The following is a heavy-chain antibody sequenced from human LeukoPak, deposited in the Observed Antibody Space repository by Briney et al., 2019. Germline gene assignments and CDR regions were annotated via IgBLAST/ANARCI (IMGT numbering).Heavy chain of an antibody. D-gene: IGHD3-10*01. CDR1: GFTFSSYS. CDR3: SRDQVLWWGELLTENNLFGL. J-gene: IGHJ5*02. CDR2: ISSSSSYI. Sequence: GGSLRLSCAASGFTFSSYSMNWVRQAPGKGLEWVSSISSSSSYIYYADSVKGRFTISRDNAKNSLYLQMNSLTAEDTAVYYCSRDQVLWWGELLTENNLFGLWGQGTLVTVSS. V-gene: IGHV3-21*01.